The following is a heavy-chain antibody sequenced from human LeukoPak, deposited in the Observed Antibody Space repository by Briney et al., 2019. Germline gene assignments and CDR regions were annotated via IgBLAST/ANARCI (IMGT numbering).Heavy chain of an antibody. J-gene: IGHJ3*02. CDR3: ARVFVPDGFDI. V-gene: IGHV4-38-2*02. CDR1: GYSISSGYY. Sequence: PSETLSLTCTVSGYSISSGYYWGWIRQPPGKGLEWIGSIYHSGSTYYNPSLKSRVTISVDTSKNQFSLKLSSVTAADTAVYYCARVFVPDGFDIWGQGTMVTVSS. D-gene: IGHD3-10*02. CDR2: IYHSGST.